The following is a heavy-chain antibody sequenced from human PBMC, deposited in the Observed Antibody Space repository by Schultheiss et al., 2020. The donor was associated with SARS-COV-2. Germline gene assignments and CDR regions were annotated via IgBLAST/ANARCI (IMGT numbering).Heavy chain of an antibody. CDR3: AKVDPAPPIARPDVNWFES. Sequence: SETLSLTCAVYGGSFSGYYWSWIRQPPGKGLEWIGEINHSGSTNYNPSLKSRVTISGDTSRKQFSLKLASVTAADTAVYYCAKVDPAPPIARPDVNWFESWGQGALGTVSS. CDR1: GGSFSGYY. D-gene: IGHD2-15*01. J-gene: IGHJ5*01. V-gene: IGHV4-34*01. CDR2: INHSGST.